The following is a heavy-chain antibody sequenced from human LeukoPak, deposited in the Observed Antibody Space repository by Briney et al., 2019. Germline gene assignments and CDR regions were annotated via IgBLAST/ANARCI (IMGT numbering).Heavy chain of an antibody. CDR1: GGSISSYY. CDR2: IYYSGST. CDR3: ARRKSVVVTAIRTRYHAFDI. J-gene: IGHJ3*02. Sequence: ASETLSLTCTVSGGSISSYYWSWIRQPPGKGLEWIGYIYYSGSTNYNPSLKSRVTISVDTSKNQFSLKLSSVTAADTAVYYCARRKSVVVTAIRTRYHAFDIWGQGTMVTVSS. V-gene: IGHV4-59*12. D-gene: IGHD2-21*02.